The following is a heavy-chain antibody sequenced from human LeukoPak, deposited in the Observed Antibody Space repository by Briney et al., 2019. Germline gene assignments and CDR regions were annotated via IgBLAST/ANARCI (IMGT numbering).Heavy chain of an antibody. J-gene: IGHJ4*02. D-gene: IGHD1-14*01. CDR1: GYTFTGYY. V-gene: IGHV1-2*02. CDR2: INSKNGDT. Sequence: ASVKVSCKASGYTFTGYYMYWVRQAPGQGLEWMGWINSKNGDTKYAQKSQGRVTLTRDTSISTAYMELTRLRSDDTAVYFCARDKIAAATGEIDYWGQGTPVTVSP. CDR3: ARDKIAAATGEIDY.